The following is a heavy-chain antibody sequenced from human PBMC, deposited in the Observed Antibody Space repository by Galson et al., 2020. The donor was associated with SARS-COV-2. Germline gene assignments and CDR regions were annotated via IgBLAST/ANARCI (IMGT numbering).Heavy chain of an antibody. V-gene: IGHV3-33*01. Sequence: GESLKISCAASGFTFSNYGMHWVRQAPGKGLEWVAVILYDGNNKYYGDSVKGRFTISRDNSKNTVYLQMNSLTAEDTAVYYCARREEEYKRRGLEHWSQGILVTVSS. CDR1: GFTFSNYG. CDR2: ILYDGNNK. D-gene: IGHD1-1*01. CDR3: ARREEEYKRRGLEH. J-gene: IGHJ4*02.